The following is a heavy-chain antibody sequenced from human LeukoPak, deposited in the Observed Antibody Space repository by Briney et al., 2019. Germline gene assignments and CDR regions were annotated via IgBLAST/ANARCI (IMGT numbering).Heavy chain of an antibody. V-gene: IGHV3-23*01. CDR1: GFTFSTYA. D-gene: IGHD1-26*01. CDR3: AKSHSVAQGGYFDF. Sequence: GGSLRLSCAASGFTFSTYAMSWVRLAPGKGLECVSTISDSGGETYYADSVKGRFTISRDNSKNTLYLQMNSLRAEDTAFYYCAKSHSVAQGGYFDFWGQGTLVTVSS. CDR2: ISDSGGET. J-gene: IGHJ4*02.